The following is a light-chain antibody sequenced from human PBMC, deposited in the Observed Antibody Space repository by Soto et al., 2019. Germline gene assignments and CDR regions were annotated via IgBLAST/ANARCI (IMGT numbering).Light chain of an antibody. CDR2: DAS. V-gene: IGKV3-11*01. J-gene: IGKJ4*01. Sequence: EIVLTQFPAALSVSPGERATLSCWASYTVGTNLAWYQQKPGQAPRLLIYDASNRATGIPARFSGSGSGTDFTLTISSLEPEDFAVYYCQQRSNWLTFGGGTKVDIK. CDR1: YTVGTN. CDR3: QQRSNWLT.